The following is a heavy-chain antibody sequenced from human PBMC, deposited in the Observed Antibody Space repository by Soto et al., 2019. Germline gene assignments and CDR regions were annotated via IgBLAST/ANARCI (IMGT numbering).Heavy chain of an antibody. V-gene: IGHV3-30-3*01. CDR2: ISYDGSNK. J-gene: IGHJ2*01. D-gene: IGHD2-15*01. CDR3: ARGYCSGGSCFHSWYFDL. CDR1: GFXFSSYA. Sequence: XLRLSCAASGFXFSSYAMHWVRQAPGKWLECVAVISYDGSNKYYADSVKGRFTIYRDNSKNTLYLQMNSLRAEDTAVYYCARGYCSGGSCFHSWYFDLWGRGTLGTVSS.